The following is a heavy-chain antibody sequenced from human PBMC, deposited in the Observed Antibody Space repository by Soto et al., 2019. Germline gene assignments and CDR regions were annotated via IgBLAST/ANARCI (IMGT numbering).Heavy chain of an antibody. D-gene: IGHD3-22*01. CDR3: ATESSGSSPLHFDF. V-gene: IGHV4-30-4*01. J-gene: IGHJ4*02. CDR2: VYYTGST. Sequence: QLQLQESGPGLVKPSQTLSLTCSVSGGSVSSGVHYWSWIRQPPGKGLEWIGYVYYTGSTYYNPSLEGPVTMTLDTSKNQFSLKLNSVTASDAAVYFCATESSGSSPLHFDFWGQGALVTVSS. CDR1: GGSVSSGVHY.